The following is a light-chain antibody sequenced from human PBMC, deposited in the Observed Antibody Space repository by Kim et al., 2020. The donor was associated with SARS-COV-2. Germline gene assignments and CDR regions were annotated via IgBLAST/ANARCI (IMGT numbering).Light chain of an antibody. V-gene: IGLV3-1*01. J-gene: IGLJ3*02. CDR1: KVGDKY. CDR2: QDN. Sequence: SVSPGQTASITCSGNKVGDKYVCWYQQKPGQSPVLVIYQDNKRPSGIPERFSGSNSGNTATLTISGTQAMDEADYYCQAWDSSTWVFGGGTQLTVL. CDR3: QAWDSSTWV.